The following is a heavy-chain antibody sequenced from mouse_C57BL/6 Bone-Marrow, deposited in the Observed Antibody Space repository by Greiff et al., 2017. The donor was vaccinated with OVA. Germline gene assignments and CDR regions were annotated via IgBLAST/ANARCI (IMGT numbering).Heavy chain of an antibody. CDR2: IYPRSGNT. Sequence: VQLQESGAELARPGASVKLSCKASGYTFTSYGISWVKQRTGQGLEWIGEIYPRSGNTYYNEKFNGKATLTADKSSRTAYMKLRSLTSEDSAVYFCAREGDSSGYPDYWGQGTTLTVSS. CDR3: AREGDSSGYPDY. CDR1: GYTFTSYG. V-gene: IGHV1-81*01. J-gene: IGHJ2*01. D-gene: IGHD3-2*02.